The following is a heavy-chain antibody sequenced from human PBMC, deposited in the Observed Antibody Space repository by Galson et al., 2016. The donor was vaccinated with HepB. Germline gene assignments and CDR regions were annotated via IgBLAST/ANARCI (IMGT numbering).Heavy chain of an antibody. CDR2: IYPRDSET. CDR1: GYSFTNYW. Sequence: QSGAEVKKPGDSLKISCKTSGYSFTNYWIAWVRQMPGKGLEWMGIIYPRDSETRYNPSLEGLVTMSSDKSTTTAYLQVSDLKASDSAMYYCARVSSGTYYLMDYWGQGTLATVSS. V-gene: IGHV5-51*01. J-gene: IGHJ4*02. D-gene: IGHD1-26*01. CDR3: ARVSSGTYYLMDY.